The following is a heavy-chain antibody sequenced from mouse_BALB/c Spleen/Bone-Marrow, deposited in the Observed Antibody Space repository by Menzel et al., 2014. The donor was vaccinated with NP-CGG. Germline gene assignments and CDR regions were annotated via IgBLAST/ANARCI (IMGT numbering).Heavy chain of an antibody. CDR3: ARPYDFGAWFAY. D-gene: IGHD2-4*01. Sequence: EVQGVESGGDLVKPGGSLKLSCAASGFTFSSYGMSWVRQTPDKRLEWVATISSGGSYTYYPDSVKGRFTISRDNAKNTLYPQMSSLKSEDTAMYYCARPYDFGAWFAYWGQGTLVTVSA. V-gene: IGHV5-6*01. J-gene: IGHJ3*01. CDR1: GFTFSSYG. CDR2: ISSGGSYT.